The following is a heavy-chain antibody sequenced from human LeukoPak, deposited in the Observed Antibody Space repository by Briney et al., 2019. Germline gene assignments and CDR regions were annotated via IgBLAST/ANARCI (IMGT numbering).Heavy chain of an antibody. J-gene: IGHJ4*02. Sequence: GGSLRLSCAASGFTVSNNYMSWVRQAPGKGLEWVSVIYSGGSTYYADSVKGRFTISRDNSKNALYLQMNSLRAEDTAVYYCARDPGDSRFDYWVQGTLVTVSS. CDR2: IYSGGST. CDR1: GFTVSNNY. D-gene: IGHD3-22*01. V-gene: IGHV3-53*01. CDR3: ARDPGDSRFDY.